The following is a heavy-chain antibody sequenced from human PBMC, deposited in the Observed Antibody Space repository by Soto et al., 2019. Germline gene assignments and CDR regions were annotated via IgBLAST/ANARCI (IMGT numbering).Heavy chain of an antibody. D-gene: IGHD3-10*01. CDR3: VLWPPYYFDY. V-gene: IGHV3-30-3*01. CDR2: ISYDGSNK. J-gene: IGHJ4*02. CDR1: GFTFSSYA. Sequence: PGGSLRLSCAASGFTFSSYAMHWVRQAPGKGLEWVAVISYDGSNKYYADSVKGRFTISRDNSKNTLYLQMNSLRAEDTAVYYCVLWPPYYFDYWGQGTLVTVSS.